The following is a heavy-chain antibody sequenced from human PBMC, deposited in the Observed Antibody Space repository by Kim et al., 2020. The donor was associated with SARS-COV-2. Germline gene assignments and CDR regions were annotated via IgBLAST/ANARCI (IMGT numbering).Heavy chain of an antibody. CDR3: ARLSYYDNSGYYYNPTEYFQH. J-gene: IGHJ1*01. V-gene: IGHV3-9*01. D-gene: IGHD3-22*01. CDR2: ISWNSGSI. Sequence: GGSLRLSCAASGFTFGDYAMHWVRQAPGKGLEWVSGISWNSGSIGYADSVKGRFTISRDNAKNSLYLQMNSLRAEDTALYYCARLSYYDNSGYYYNPTEYFQHWGQGTLVTVSS. CDR1: GFTFGDYA.